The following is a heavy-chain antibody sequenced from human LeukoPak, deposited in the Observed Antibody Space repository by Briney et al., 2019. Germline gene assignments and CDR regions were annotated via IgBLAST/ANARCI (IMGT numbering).Heavy chain of an antibody. CDR2: IYYSGST. Sequence: SETLSLTCTVSGGSISSSGYCWGWIRQPPGKGLEWVGSIYYSGSTYYNPSLKSRVTISVDTSKNQFSLKLSSVTAADTAVYYCARWRQYYYGSGLDYWGQGTLVTVSS. V-gene: IGHV4-39*01. CDR1: GGSISSSGYC. J-gene: IGHJ4*02. D-gene: IGHD3-10*01. CDR3: ARWRQYYYGSGLDY.